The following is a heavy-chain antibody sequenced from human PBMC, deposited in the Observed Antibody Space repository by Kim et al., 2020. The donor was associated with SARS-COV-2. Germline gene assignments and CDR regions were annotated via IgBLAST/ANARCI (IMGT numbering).Heavy chain of an antibody. D-gene: IGHD1-26*01. J-gene: IGHJ4*02. V-gene: IGHV3-21*01. CDR3: ARGGATSKGYFDY. Sequence: DSVKGRFTIPRENAKNSLYLQKNSLGAEDTAVYYCARGGATSKGYFDYWGQGTLVTVSS.